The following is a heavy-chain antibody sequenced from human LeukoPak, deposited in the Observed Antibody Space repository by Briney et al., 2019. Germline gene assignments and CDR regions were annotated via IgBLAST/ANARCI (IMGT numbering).Heavy chain of an antibody. J-gene: IGHJ4*02. V-gene: IGHV3-9*01. Sequence: PGGSLRLSCAVSGFPFDDYAMLWVRRARGRGLEGVSGISWNSRSIGYAHSVKGRLTTSRDNTKNYLYLQIHSLIAEDTTLYYCVKDNYYDSSGHIFDYWGQGPLVAVS. CDR2: ISWNSRSI. CDR3: VKDNYYDSSGHIFDY. D-gene: IGHD3-22*01. CDR1: GFPFDDYA.